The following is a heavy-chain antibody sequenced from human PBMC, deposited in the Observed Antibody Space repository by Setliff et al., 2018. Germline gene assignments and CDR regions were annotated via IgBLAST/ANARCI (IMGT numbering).Heavy chain of an antibody. CDR3: AREGDTVNWFDP. CDR1: GFTVSNNY. CDR2: IYSVGST. D-gene: IGHD4-4*01. V-gene: IGHV3-66*01. J-gene: IGHJ5*02. Sequence: GGSLRLSCAAPGFTVSNNYMSWVRQAPGKGLEWVSVIYSVGSTYYPDSVKGRFTISRDNSKNSLYLQMNSLRAEDTAVYYCAREGDTVNWFDPWGQGTLVTVSS.